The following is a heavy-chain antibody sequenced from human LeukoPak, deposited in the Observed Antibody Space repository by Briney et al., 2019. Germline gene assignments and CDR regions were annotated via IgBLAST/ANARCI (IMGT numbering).Heavy chain of an antibody. CDR2: IWYDGSNK. Sequence: GGSLRLSCAASGFTFSSYSMNWVRQAPGKGLEWVAVIWYDGSNKYYADSVKGRFTISRDNSKNTLYLQMNSLRAEDTAVYYCARASSGWLDYWGQGTLVTVSS. J-gene: IGHJ4*02. CDR3: ARASSGWLDY. CDR1: GFTFSSYS. V-gene: IGHV3-33*08. D-gene: IGHD6-19*01.